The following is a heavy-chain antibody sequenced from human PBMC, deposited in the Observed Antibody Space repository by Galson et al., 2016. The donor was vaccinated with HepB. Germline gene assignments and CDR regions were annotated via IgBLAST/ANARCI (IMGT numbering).Heavy chain of an antibody. CDR3: ARELSRYGFDY. CDR2: ISYDGSNK. D-gene: IGHD5-18*01. CDR1: GFTFRSYS. Sequence: SLRLSCAASGFTFRSYSMHWVRQAPGKGLEWVTIISYDGSNKFYADSVKGRFTISRDNSKNALYLQMKNLSAEDTAVYYCARELSRYGFDYWGQGTLVTVSS. J-gene: IGHJ4*02. V-gene: IGHV3-30-3*01.